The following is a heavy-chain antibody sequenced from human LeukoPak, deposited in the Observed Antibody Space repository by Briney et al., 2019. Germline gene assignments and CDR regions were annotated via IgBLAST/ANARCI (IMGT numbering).Heavy chain of an antibody. V-gene: IGHV4-34*01. CDR1: GGSFSGYY. D-gene: IGHD6-6*01. CDR3: ARANEYSSPNWFDP. J-gene: IGHJ5*02. CDR2: INHSGST. Sequence: SETLSLTCAVYGGSFSGYYWSWIRQPPGKGLEWIGEINHSGSTNYNPSLKSRVTISVDTSKNQFSLKLSSVTAADTAVYYCARANEYSSPNWFDPWGQGTLVTVSS.